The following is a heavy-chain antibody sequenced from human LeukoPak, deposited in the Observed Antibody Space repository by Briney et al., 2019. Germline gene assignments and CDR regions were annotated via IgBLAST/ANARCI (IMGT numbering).Heavy chain of an antibody. J-gene: IGHJ4*02. CDR1: GFTFSSYE. V-gene: IGHV3-23*01. CDR3: AKDQGSSPPHYYFDY. D-gene: IGHD6-13*01. CDR2: ISGSGGST. Sequence: PSGGSLRLSCAASGFTFSSYEMNWVRQAPGKGLEWVSAISGSGGSTYYADSVRGRFTISRDNSKNTLYLQMNSLRAEDTAVYYCAKDQGSSPPHYYFDYWGQGTLVTVSS.